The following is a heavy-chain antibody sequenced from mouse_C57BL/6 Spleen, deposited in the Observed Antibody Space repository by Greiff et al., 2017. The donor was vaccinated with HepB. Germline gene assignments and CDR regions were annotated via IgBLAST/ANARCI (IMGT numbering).Heavy chain of an antibody. D-gene: IGHD2-4*01. CDR1: GYSFTGYY. CDR2: INPSTGGT. J-gene: IGHJ2*01. Sequence: EVQLQQSGPELVKPGASVKISCKASGYSFTGYYMNWVKQSPEKSPEWIGEINPSTGGTTYNQKFKAKATLTVDKSSSTAYMQLKSLTSEDSAVYYCARWISYDYGGFDYWGQGTTLTVSS. V-gene: IGHV1-42*01. CDR3: ARWISYDYGGFDY.